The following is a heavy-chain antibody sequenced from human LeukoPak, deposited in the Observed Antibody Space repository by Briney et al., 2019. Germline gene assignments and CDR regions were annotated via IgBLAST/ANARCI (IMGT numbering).Heavy chain of an antibody. Sequence: GGSLRLSCAASGFTFSSYSMNWVRQAPGKGLEWVSHISSSSSTIYYADSVKGRFTISRDNSNNTLYLQMNSLRAEDTAVYYCAIEVTTRIFDYWGQGTLVTVSS. V-gene: IGHV3-48*01. CDR2: ISSSSSTI. CDR3: AIEVTTRIFDY. CDR1: GFTFSSYS. J-gene: IGHJ4*02. D-gene: IGHD5-12*01.